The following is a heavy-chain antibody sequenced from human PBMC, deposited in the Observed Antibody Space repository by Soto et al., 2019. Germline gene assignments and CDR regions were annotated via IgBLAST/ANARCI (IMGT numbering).Heavy chain of an antibody. Sequence: QVHLVQSGAEVKKPGASVKVSCKGSGYGFTTYGITWVRQAPGQGLEWMAWISAHNGNTNYAQKLQGRVTVTRDTSTSTADMELRSLRYDDTAVYHCARGRYGDYWGQGALVTVSS. CDR2: ISAHNGNT. CDR3: ARGRYGDY. CDR1: GYGFTTYG. D-gene: IGHD1-1*01. V-gene: IGHV1-18*01. J-gene: IGHJ4*02.